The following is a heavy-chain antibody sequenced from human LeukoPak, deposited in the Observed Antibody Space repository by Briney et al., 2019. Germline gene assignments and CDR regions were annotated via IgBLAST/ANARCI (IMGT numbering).Heavy chain of an antibody. V-gene: IGHV3-15*01. Sequence: TGGSLRLSCAASGFGFNNAWMIWVRQTPGKGLEWVGRIKSNLDDGTADYATPVKGRSIISRDDSKNTLYLQMSSLKIEDTAVYYCSTDFSHFDFSSGYYSYWGQGTLVTV. D-gene: IGHD3-3*01. J-gene: IGHJ4*02. CDR2: IKSNLDDGTA. CDR3: STDFSHFDFSSGYYSY. CDR1: GFGFNNAW.